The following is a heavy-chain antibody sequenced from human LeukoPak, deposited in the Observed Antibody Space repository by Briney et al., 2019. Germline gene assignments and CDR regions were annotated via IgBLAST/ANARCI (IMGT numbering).Heavy chain of an antibody. CDR3: TRWPVTTENYFDY. D-gene: IGHD4-11*01. CDR1: GGSISSGSYY. CDR2: IYHSGST. J-gene: IGHJ4*02. V-gene: IGHV4-39*01. Sequence: SETLSLACTVSGGSISSGSYYWGRIRQPPGKGLEWIGSIYHSGSTYYNPSLKSRVTISVDTSKNQFSLKLSSVTAADTAVYYCTRWPVTTENYFDYWGQGTLLTVSS.